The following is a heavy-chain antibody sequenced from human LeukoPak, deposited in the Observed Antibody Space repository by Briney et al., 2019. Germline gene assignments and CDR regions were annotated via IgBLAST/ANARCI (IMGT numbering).Heavy chain of an antibody. CDR2: ISSSSSYI. CDR1: GFTFSSYS. CDR3: ARDRAAEGWFDP. J-gene: IGHJ5*02. V-gene: IGHV3-21*01. D-gene: IGHD6-13*01. Sequence: GGSLRLSCAASGFTFSSYSMNWVRQAPGKGLEWVSSISSSSSYIYYADSVKGRFTISRDNAKNSLYLQMNSLRAEDTAVYYCARDRAAEGWFDPWGQGTLVTVSS.